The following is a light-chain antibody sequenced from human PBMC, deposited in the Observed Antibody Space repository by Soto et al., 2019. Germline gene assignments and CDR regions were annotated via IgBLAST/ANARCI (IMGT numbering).Light chain of an antibody. CDR1: QSVSSY. CDR3: QQRSS. Sequence: PGERATLSCRASQSVSSYLAWYQQKPGQAPRLLIYDASNRATGIPARFSGSGSGTDFTLTISSLEPEDFAVYYCQQRSSFGQGTRLEIK. CDR2: DAS. J-gene: IGKJ5*01. V-gene: IGKV3-11*01.